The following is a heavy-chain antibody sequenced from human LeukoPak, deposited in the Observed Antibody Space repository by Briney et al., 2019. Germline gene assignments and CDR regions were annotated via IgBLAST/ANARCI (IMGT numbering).Heavy chain of an antibody. CDR3: ARNRWFGEFLFDY. D-gene: IGHD3-10*01. CDR1: GFSFSSYN. CDR2: ISSSGNTI. V-gene: IGHV3-48*02. J-gene: IGHJ4*02. Sequence: GGSLRLSCAASGFSFSSYNMNWARQAPGKGLEWVSYISSSGNTIYYADSVKGRFTISRDNANNSLYLQMNSLRDEDTAVYYCARNRWFGEFLFDYWGQGTLVTVSS.